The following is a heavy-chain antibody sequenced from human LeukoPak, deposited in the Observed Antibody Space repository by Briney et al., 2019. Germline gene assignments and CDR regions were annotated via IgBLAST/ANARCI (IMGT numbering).Heavy chain of an antibody. CDR1: GFTFSSYW. CDR3: ASHCSSTSCLDY. J-gene: IGHJ4*02. Sequence: PGGSLRLSCAVSGFTFSSYWMHWVRQAPGKGLVWVSRTNSDGSSTSYADSVKGRFTISRDNAKNTLYLQMNSLRVEDTAVYYCASHCSSTSCLDYWGQGTLVTVSS. D-gene: IGHD2-2*01. V-gene: IGHV3-74*01. CDR2: TNSDGSST.